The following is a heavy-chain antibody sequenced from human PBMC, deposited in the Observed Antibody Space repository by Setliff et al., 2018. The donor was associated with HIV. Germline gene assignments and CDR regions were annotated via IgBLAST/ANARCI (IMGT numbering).Heavy chain of an antibody. CDR3: ARHMEYYYYYMDV. J-gene: IGHJ6*03. Sequence: SETLSLTCAVSAASISSSTYYWAWIRQPPGKGLEWIATMHKGGSTHYNPSLKSRVTMFVDTSKNQFSLTVSSVTAADTAVYYCARHMEYYYYYMDVWGKGTTVTV. V-gene: IGHV4-39*01. CDR1: AASISSSTYY. CDR2: MHKGGST. D-gene: IGHD1-1*01.